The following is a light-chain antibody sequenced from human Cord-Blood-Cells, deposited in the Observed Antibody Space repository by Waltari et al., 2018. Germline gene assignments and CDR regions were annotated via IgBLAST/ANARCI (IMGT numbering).Light chain of an antibody. J-gene: IGKJ5*01. CDR1: KRIRSIY. CDR3: QQYGSSPIT. CDR2: GAS. V-gene: IGKV3-20*01. Sequence: EIVLTHSPGTWSFFPGERATLSGGASKRIRSIYLAWYQQKPGQAPRLLIYGASSKATGIPDRFSGSGSGTDFTLTISRLEPEDFAVYYCQQYGSSPITFGQGTRLEIK.